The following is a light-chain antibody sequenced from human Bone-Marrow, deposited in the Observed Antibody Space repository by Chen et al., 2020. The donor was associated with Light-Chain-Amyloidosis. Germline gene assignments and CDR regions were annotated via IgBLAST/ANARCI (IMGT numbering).Light chain of an antibody. Sequence: EIVMTQSPATLSVSPGERATLSCRASQSINYKLTWYQPKPGQAPRLLIYGASTRATGIPARYSGSGSGTEFTLTISSMESEDVAMYYCQQYNNWPGTFGPGTKVDIK. V-gene: IGKV3-15*01. J-gene: IGKJ3*01. CDR2: GAS. CDR1: QSINYK. CDR3: QQYNNWPGT.